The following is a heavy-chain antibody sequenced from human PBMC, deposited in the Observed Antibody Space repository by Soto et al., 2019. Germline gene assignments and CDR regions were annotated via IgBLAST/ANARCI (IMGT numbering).Heavy chain of an antibody. CDR2: INHSGST. CDR3: ARHGYRASGGSYGFGY. J-gene: IGHJ4*02. CDR1: GGSFSGYY. D-gene: IGHD1-26*01. V-gene: IGHV4-34*01. Sequence: PSETLSLTCAVYGGSFSGYYWTWIRQPPGTGLEWIGEINHSGSTNYNPSLKSRVTISVDTSKNQFSLKLSSVTAADTAVYYCARHGYRASGGSYGFGYWAQGTLVPVSS.